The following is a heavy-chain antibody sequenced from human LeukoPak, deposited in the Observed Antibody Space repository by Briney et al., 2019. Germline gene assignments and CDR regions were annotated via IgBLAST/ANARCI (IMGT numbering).Heavy chain of an antibody. CDR2: VYHRGST. D-gene: IGHD2-21*02. J-gene: IGHJ4*02. V-gene: IGHV4-4*08. Sequence: PSETLSLTCTVSGDSISSYYWSWIRQSPGKGLEWIGYVYHRGSTNYNPSLKSRVNISVDTSKSQFSLHLRSVTAADTAVYYCARYANCGGDCYVFDYWGQGTLVTVSS. CDR3: ARYANCGGDCYVFDY. CDR1: GDSISSYY.